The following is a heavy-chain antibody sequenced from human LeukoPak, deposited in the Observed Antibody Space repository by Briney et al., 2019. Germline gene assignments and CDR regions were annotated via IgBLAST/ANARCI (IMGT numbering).Heavy chain of an antibody. D-gene: IGHD3-10*01. CDR2: IKQDGSEK. CDR1: GFTFDTYW. V-gene: IGHV3-7*01. Sequence: GGSLRLSCAASGFTFDTYWMSWVRQAPGKGLEWVANIKQDGSEKDYVDSVKGRFTISRDNAKNSLYLQMNSLRAEDTAVYYCARDRDDYGSGSYGYWGQGTLVTVSS. CDR3: ARDRDDYGSGSYGY. J-gene: IGHJ4*02.